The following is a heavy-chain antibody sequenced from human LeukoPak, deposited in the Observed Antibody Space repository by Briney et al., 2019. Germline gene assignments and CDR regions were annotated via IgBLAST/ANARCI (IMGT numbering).Heavy chain of an antibody. Sequence: ASVKVSCKASGYTFTSYYMHWVRQAPGQGLEWMGIINPSGGSTSYAQKFQGRVTMTRDTSTSTVYMELSSLRSDDTAVYYCARDSSSWYDLGVFDYWGQGTLVTVSS. CDR2: INPSGGST. D-gene: IGHD6-13*01. CDR1: GYTFTSYY. V-gene: IGHV1-46*01. CDR3: ARDSSSWYDLGVFDY. J-gene: IGHJ4*02.